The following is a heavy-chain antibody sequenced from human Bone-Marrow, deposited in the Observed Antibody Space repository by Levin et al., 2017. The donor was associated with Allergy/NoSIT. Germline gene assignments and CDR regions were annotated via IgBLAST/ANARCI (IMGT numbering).Heavy chain of an antibody. CDR3: ARGPHSCSGGRCYSNDMDV. Sequence: ASVKVSCKASGGTFGSYGISWVRQAPGQGLEWMGGIIPFSGTANYAQKFQDRVTITADEFTSTAHMELSSLRSEDTAVYYCARGPHSCSGGRCYSNDMDVWGQGTTVTVSS. CDR2: IIPFSGTA. V-gene: IGHV1-69*13. D-gene: IGHD2-15*01. CDR1: GGTFGSYG. J-gene: IGHJ6*02.